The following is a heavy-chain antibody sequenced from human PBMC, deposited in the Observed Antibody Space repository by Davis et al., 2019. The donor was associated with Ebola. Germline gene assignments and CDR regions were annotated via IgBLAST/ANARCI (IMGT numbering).Heavy chain of an antibody. CDR3: ARAATYYYDSSGYWGGGYYFDY. CDR1: GYTFTSYY. J-gene: IGHJ4*02. D-gene: IGHD3-22*01. V-gene: IGHV1-46*01. Sequence: AASVKVSCKASGYTFTSYYMHWVRQAPGQGLEWMGIINPSGGNTNYAQKLQGRVTMTTDTSTSTAYMELRSLRSDDTAVYYCARAATYYYDSSGYWGGGYYFDYWGQGTLVTVSS. CDR2: INPSGGNT.